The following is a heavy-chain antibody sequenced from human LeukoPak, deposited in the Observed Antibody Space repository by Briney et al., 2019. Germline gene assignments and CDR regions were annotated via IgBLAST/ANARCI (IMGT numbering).Heavy chain of an antibody. D-gene: IGHD3-9*01. CDR3: ARVDLLTGYYFFDY. CDR2: IRGDNGNT. J-gene: IGHJ4*02. CDR1: GYTFSNYG. Sequence: GSVKVSCKASGYTFSNYGISWVRQAPGQGLEWVGWIRGDNGNTNYAQKFRGRVTMTTETSTSTAYMELGSLGSDETAVYYCARVDLLTGYYFFDYWGQGTLVTVSS. V-gene: IGHV1-18*01.